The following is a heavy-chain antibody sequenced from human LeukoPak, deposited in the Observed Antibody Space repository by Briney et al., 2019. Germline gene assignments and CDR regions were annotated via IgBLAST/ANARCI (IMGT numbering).Heavy chain of an antibody. J-gene: IGHJ5*02. CDR1: GFTFSSYS. CDR3: ASEGYGGNAARWFDP. D-gene: IGHD4-23*01. CDR2: ISSSSSCI. V-gene: IGHV3-21*01. Sequence: GGSLRLSCAASGFTFSSYSMNWVRQAPGKGLEWVSSISSSSSCIYYADSVKGRFTISRDNAKNSLYLQMNSLRAEDTAVYYCASEGYGGNAARWFDPWGQGTLVTVSS.